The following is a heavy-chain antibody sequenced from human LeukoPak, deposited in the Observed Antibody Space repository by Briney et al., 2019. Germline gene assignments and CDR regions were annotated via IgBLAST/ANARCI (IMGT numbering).Heavy chain of an antibody. CDR3: ARDGTTQQYYYYYYMDV. CDR1: GGTFSSYA. CDR2: IIPIFGTA. J-gene: IGHJ6*03. D-gene: IGHD2/OR15-2a*01. V-gene: IGHV1-69*15. Sequence: ASVKVSCKASGGTFSSYAISWVRQAPGQGLEWMGRIIPIFGTANYAQKFQGRVTITADESTSTAYMELSSLRSEDTAVYYCARDGTTQQYYYYYYMDVWGKGTTVTVSS.